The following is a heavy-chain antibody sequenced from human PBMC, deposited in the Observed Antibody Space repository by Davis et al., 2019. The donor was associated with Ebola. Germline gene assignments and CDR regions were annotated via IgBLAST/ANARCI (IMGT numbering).Heavy chain of an antibody. V-gene: IGHV1-18*01. D-gene: IGHD2-2*01. J-gene: IGHJ6*02. CDR1: GYTFTSYG. CDR2: ISAYNGNT. CDR3: ARVSVVVPYGMDV. Sequence: ASVKVSCKASGYTFTSYGISWVRQAPGQGLEWMGWISAYNGNTNYAQKSQGRVTITADKSTSTAYMELSSLRSEDTAVYYCARVSVVVPYGMDVWGQGTTVTVSS.